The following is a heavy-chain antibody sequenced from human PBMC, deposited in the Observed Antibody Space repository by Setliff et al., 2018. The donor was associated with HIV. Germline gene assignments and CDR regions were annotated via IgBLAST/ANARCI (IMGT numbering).Heavy chain of an antibody. D-gene: IGHD3-22*01. CDR2: IIPMFGST. J-gene: IGHJ2*01. CDR1: GGTFRKYS. CDR3: ARGDHYYDMGSIYSDWYFDV. V-gene: IGHV1-69*13. Sequence: SVKVSCKASGGTFRKYSISWVRQAPGQGLEWVGGIIPMFGSTTYAQKFYGRVTITADESTDTVEMELTSLTSEDTAMYYCARGDHYYDMGSIYSDWYFDVWGPATQVTVSS.